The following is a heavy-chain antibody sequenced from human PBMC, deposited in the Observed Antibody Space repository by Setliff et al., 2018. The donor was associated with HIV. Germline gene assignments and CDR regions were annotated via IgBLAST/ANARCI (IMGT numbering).Heavy chain of an antibody. Sequence: SETLSLTCSVSGDSIFTSTYYWGWIRQPPGKRLEWIGSIYYSGNTYYNPSLKSRVTISVDTSKNQFFLNLSSVTATDSAVYYCARLGRPYSGPGWFDPWGQGTLVTVSS. CDR1: GDSIFTSTYY. V-gene: IGHV4-39*01. D-gene: IGHD5-12*01. J-gene: IGHJ5*02. CDR3: ARLGRPYSGPGWFDP. CDR2: IYYSGNT.